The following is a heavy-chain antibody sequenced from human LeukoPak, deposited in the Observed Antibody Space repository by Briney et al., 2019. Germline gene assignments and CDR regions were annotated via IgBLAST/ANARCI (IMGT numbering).Heavy chain of an antibody. J-gene: IGHJ4*02. CDR3: AKDPPGGSYSESDY. D-gene: IGHD1-26*01. CDR2: ISYDGSNK. CDR1: GFTFSSYG. V-gene: IGHV3-30*18. Sequence: GRSLRLSCAASGFTFSSYGMHWVRQAPGKGLEWVAVISYDGSNKYYADSVKGRFTISRDNSKNTLYLQMNSLRAEDTAVYYCAKDPPGGSYSESDYWGQGTLVTVSS.